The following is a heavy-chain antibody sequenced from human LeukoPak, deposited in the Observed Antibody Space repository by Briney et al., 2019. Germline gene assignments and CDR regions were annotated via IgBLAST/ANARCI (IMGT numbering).Heavy chain of an antibody. CDR2: IKQDGSEK. CDR3: AQITVTDGFDY. Sequence: GGSLRLSCAASGFTFSSYWMSWVRQVPGKGLEWVANIKQDGSEKYYVDSVKGRFTISRDNAKNSLYLQMNSLRAEDTAVYYCAQITVTDGFDYWGQGTLVTISS. CDR1: GFTFSSYW. D-gene: IGHD4-17*01. J-gene: IGHJ4*02. V-gene: IGHV3-7*01.